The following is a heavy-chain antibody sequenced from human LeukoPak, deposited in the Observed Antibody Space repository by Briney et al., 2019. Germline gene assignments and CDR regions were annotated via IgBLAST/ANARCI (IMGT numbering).Heavy chain of an antibody. CDR2: ISYDGSNK. V-gene: IGHV3-30*18. Sequence: PGESLRLSCAAPGFTFSSYDMHWVRRGPGKGLEWVSVISYDGSNKYYADSVKGRFTISRDNSKNTLFLQMNSLRAEDTAVYYCAKQCGGSDWFDAFDIWGQGTMVTVPS. CDR3: AKQCGGSDWFDAFDI. J-gene: IGHJ3*02. CDR1: GFTFSSYD. D-gene: IGHD6-19*01.